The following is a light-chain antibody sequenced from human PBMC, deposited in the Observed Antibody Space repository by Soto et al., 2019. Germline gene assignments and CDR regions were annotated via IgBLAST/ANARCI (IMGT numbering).Light chain of an antibody. V-gene: IGKV1-5*03. CDR1: QSISSW. CDR2: QAS. CDR3: QHYNVFWA. Sequence: DIQMTQSPSTLSASVGDRATITCRASQSISSWLAWYQQKPGKAPNLLIYQASNLKSGVPSRFSGSGSGTEFTLTINSLQPDDLATYYCQHYNVFWAFGQGTKVDIK. J-gene: IGKJ1*01.